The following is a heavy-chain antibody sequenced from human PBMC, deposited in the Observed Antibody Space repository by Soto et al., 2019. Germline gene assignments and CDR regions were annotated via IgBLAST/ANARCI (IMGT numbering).Heavy chain of an antibody. CDR1: GYSFSTYA. Sequence: QLQLMQSGGEAKNPGASVKVSCEASGYSFSTYAISWLRQAPGQGLEWMGLITPNNGYTNYAQKFQGRLMLTTDIPSSPAYMGLTSLRYDDTAMYYCATSYDSGFDPWGQGTLVSVS. J-gene: IGHJ5*02. V-gene: IGHV1-18*01. CDR2: ITPNNGYT. CDR3: ATSYDSGFDP. D-gene: IGHD3-3*01.